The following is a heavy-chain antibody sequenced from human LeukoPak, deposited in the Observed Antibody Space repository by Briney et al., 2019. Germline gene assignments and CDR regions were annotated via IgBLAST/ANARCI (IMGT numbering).Heavy chain of an antibody. D-gene: IGHD5-18*01. CDR2: IYSGGST. J-gene: IGHJ4*02. Sequence: GGSLRLSCAASGFTVSSNYMSWVRQAPGKGLEWVSVIYSGGSTYYADSVKGRFTISRDNSKNTLYLQMNSLRAEDTAVYYCARVDTAMALDYWGQGTLVTVSS. V-gene: IGHV3-53*01. CDR1: GFTVSSNY. CDR3: ARVDTAMALDY.